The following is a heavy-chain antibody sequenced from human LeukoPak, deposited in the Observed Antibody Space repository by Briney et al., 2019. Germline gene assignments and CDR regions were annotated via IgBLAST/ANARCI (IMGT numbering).Heavy chain of an antibody. CDR2: INPSGGST. J-gene: IGHJ4*02. CDR3: ARIWGIAAAGTYPRMSIPERDY. CDR1: GYTFTNYY. Sequence: RRASVKVSCKASGYTFTNYYMHWVRQAPGQGLEWMGIINPSGGSTSYAQKFQGRVTITADESTSTAYMELSSLRSEDTAVYYCARIWGIAAAGTYPRMSIPERDYWGQGTLVTVSS. D-gene: IGHD6-13*01. V-gene: IGHV1-46*01.